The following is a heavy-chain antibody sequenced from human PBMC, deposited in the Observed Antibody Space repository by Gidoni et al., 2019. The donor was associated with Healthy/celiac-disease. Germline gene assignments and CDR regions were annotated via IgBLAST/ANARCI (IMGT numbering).Heavy chain of an antibody. D-gene: IGHD6-6*01. Sequence: QVQLQQWGAGLLKPSETLSLTCAVYGGSFSGYYWSWIRQPPGKGLEWIGEINHSGSTNYNPSLKSRVTISVDTSKNQFSLKLSSVTAADTAVYYCARGATRYSSSSKWYYYYYGMDVWGQGTTVTVSS. V-gene: IGHV4-34*01. CDR2: INHSGST. CDR1: GGSFSGYY. CDR3: ARGATRYSSSSKWYYYYYGMDV. J-gene: IGHJ6*02.